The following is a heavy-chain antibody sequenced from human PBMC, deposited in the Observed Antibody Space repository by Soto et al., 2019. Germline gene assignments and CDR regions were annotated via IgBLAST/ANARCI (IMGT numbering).Heavy chain of an antibody. D-gene: IGHD2-15*01. Sequence: GASVKVSCKASGGTFSSYAISWVRQAPGQGLEWMGGIIPIFGTANYAQKFQGRVTITADESTSTAYMELSSLRSEDTAVYYCARDSTSVAATFDPWGQGTLVTVSS. CDR1: GGTFSSYA. V-gene: IGHV1-69*13. CDR3: ARDSTSVAATFDP. CDR2: IIPIFGTA. J-gene: IGHJ5*02.